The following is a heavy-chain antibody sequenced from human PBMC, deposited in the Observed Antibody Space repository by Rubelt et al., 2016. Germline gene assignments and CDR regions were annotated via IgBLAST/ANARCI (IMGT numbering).Heavy chain of an antibody. D-gene: IGHD6-19*01. CDR2: INWNGGST. Sequence: GSGGGLVKPGGSLRLSCAASGFTFSSYSMNWVRQAPGKGLEWVSGINWNGGSTGYADSVKGRFTISRDNAKNSLYLQMNSLRAEDTALYYCARVGYSSGWKACDYWGQGTLGTVSS. CDR1: GFTFSSYS. V-gene: IGHV3-20*04. CDR3: ARVGYSSGWKACDY. J-gene: IGHJ4*02.